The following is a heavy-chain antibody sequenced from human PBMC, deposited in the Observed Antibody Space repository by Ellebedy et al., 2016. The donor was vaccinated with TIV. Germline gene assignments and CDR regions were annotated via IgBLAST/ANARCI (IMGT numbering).Heavy chain of an antibody. Sequence: SETLSLTXTVSGGSISSYYWSWIRQPPGKGLEWIGYIYYSGSTNYNPSLKSRVTISVDTSKNQFSLKLSSVTAADTAVYYCARGRSSELLRFDFDYWGQGTLVTVSS. CDR2: IYYSGST. D-gene: IGHD1-26*01. CDR1: GGSISSYY. V-gene: IGHV4-59*12. J-gene: IGHJ4*02. CDR3: ARGRSSELLRFDFDY.